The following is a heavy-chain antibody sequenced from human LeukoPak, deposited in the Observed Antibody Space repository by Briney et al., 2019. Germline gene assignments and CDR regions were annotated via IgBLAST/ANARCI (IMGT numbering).Heavy chain of an antibody. CDR1: GGSISSYY. D-gene: IGHD3-22*01. V-gene: IGHV4-59*01. Sequence: SETLSLTCTVSGGSISSYYWSWIRQPPGKGLEWIGYTYYSGSTNYNPSLKSRVTISVDTSKNQFSLKLSSVTAADTAVYYCARFHYYDSWFDPWGQGTLVTVSS. CDR3: ARFHYYDSWFDP. J-gene: IGHJ5*02. CDR2: TYYSGST.